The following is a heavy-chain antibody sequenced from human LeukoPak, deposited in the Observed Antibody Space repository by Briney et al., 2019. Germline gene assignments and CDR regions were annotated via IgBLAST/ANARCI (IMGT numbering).Heavy chain of an antibody. CDR3: AREPRVIAAAGTGAFDI. D-gene: IGHD6-13*01. Sequence: SVKVSCKASGGTFSSYAISWVRQAPGQGLEWMGRIIPIFGTANYAQKFQGRVTITTDESTSTAYMELSSLRSEDTAVYYCAREPRVIAAAGTGAFDIWGQGTMVTVSS. V-gene: IGHV1-69*05. J-gene: IGHJ3*02. CDR1: GGTFSSYA. CDR2: IIPIFGTA.